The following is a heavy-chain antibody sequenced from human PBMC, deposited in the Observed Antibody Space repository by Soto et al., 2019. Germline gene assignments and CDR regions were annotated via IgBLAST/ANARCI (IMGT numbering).Heavy chain of an antibody. CDR1: GGSISSGSYY. V-gene: IGHV4-39*01. D-gene: IGHD3-22*01. J-gene: IGHJ4*02. CDR3: ARIRNYYDSSGYYVDF. Sequence: SETLSLTCSVSGGSISSGSYYWDWIRQPLGKGLEWIGSVYYRGSTSYNPSLKSRVTISVDTSKNQFSLKLNSVTAADAAVYYCARIRNYYDSSGYYVDFWGQGTLVTVSS. CDR2: VYYRGST.